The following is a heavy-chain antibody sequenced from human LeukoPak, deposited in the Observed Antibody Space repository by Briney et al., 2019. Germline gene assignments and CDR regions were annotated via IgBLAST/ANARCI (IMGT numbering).Heavy chain of an antibody. V-gene: IGHV3-23*01. CDR2: IDGRGDDS. CDR3: VRMRGPERRHCFDY. Sequence: GGSLRLSCVVSDFTFAVSWVRQAPGKGLEWISTIDGRGDDSFHADSVKGRFTISRDTSKNTLYLHMSSLRAADTAMYFCVRMRGPERRHCFDYWSQGALLIVSS. D-gene: IGHD1-1*01. CDR1: DFTFA. J-gene: IGHJ4*02.